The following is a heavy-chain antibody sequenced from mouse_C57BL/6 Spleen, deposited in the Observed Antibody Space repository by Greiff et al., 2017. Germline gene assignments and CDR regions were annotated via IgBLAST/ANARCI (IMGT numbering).Heavy chain of an antibody. V-gene: IGHV1-11*01. CDR3: GRANPATPWYFDV. CDR1: GYTFTDHI. Sequence: QVQLQQSGAELASPGASVTLSCKASGYTFTDHIMNWVQKRPGQGLEWIGRIYPVSGETNYTQKFMGKATFSVDRSSSTVYMVLNSLTSEDPAVYFCGRANPATPWYFDVWGTGTTVTVSS. J-gene: IGHJ1*03. D-gene: IGHD4-1*01. CDR2: IYPVSGET.